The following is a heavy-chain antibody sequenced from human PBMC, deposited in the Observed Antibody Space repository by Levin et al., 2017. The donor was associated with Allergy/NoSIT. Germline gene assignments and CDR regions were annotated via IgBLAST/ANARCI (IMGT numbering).Heavy chain of an antibody. CDR1: GGSISSGGYY. V-gene: IGHV4-31*03. CDR2: IYYSGST. J-gene: IGHJ4*02. D-gene: IGHD3-10*01. Sequence: SQTLSLTCTVSGGSISSGGYYWSWIRQHPGKGLEWIGYIYYSGSTYYNPSLKSRVTISVDTSKNQFSLKLSSVTAADTAVYYCAREGSGAADYWGQGTLVTVSS. CDR3: AREGSGAADY.